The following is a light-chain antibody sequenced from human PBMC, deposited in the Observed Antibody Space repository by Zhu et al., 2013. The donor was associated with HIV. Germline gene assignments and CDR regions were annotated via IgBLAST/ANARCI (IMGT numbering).Light chain of an antibody. Sequence: DIVLTQSPGTLSVSPGERATLSCRASRSVSNTYLAWYQQMPGQPPRLLIHDASNRATDIPARFSGSGSRTDFTLTISRLEPEDFAVYYCQQYGSSPLTFGGGTKVEIK. CDR1: RSVSNTY. CDR2: DAS. V-gene: IGKV3-20*01. CDR3: QQYGSSPLT. J-gene: IGKJ4*01.